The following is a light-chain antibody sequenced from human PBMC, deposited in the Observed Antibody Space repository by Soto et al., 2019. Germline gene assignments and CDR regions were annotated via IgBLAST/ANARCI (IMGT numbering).Light chain of an antibody. CDR3: QKYNSAPPFT. CDR1: QTISSW. V-gene: IGKV1-5*03. Sequence: DIQMTQSPSTLSGSVGGRVTITCRASQTISSWLAWYQQKPGKAPKLLIYKASTLKSGVPSRFSGSGSGTEFTLTISSQQPDDFATYYCQKYNSAPPFTFGPGTKVDIK. CDR2: KAS. J-gene: IGKJ3*01.